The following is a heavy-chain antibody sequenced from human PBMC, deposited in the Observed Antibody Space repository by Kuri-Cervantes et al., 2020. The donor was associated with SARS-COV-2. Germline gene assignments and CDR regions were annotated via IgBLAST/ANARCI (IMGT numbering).Heavy chain of an antibody. CDR1: GFSLSTSGMR. V-gene: IGHV2-70*04. CDR2: IDWDDAK. J-gene: IGHJ4*02. CDR3: APVLWGGYFDY. Sequence: SGPTLVKPTQTLTLTRTFSGFSLSTSGMRVSRIRQPPGKALEWLARIDWDDAKFYSTSLKTRLTITKDTSKNQVVLTMTNMDPVDTATYYCAPVLWGGYFDYWGQGTLVTVSS. D-gene: IGHD3-16*01.